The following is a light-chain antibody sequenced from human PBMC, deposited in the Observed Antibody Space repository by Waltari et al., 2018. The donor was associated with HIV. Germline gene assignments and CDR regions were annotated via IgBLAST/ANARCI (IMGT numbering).Light chain of an antibody. CDR1: QGISNW. V-gene: IGKV1D-12*01. Sequence: IQVTQSPSSVSAYVGDRVTITCRTSQGISNWLAWYQQKPGKAPTLLIYSATSLESGVPSRFSVRGSGTDFSLAISNLQPEDFATYYCQQANSFPPTFGGGTKVEIK. CDR2: SAT. CDR3: QQANSFPPT. J-gene: IGKJ4*01.